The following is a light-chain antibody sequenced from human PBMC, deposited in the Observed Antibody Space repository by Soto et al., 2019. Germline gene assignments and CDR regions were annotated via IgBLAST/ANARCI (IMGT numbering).Light chain of an antibody. Sequence: EIVLTQSPATLSLSPGERATLSCRASQSVSSYLAWYQQKPGQAPRLLIYDASNRATGIPARFSGSGSGTDFTLTISSLEPEDFAVYYCQQRSNSRTFGPGTKVDNK. V-gene: IGKV3-11*01. CDR3: QQRSNSRT. J-gene: IGKJ3*01. CDR1: QSVSSY. CDR2: DAS.